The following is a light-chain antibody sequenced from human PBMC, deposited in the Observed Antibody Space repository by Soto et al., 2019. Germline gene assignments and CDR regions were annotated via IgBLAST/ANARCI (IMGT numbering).Light chain of an antibody. CDR1: QSVSSSY. Sequence: EIVLTQSPGTLSLSPGERATLSCRASQSVSSSYLAWYQHKPGQAPRLLIYGASSRATGIPDRFSCSGSGTDFTLTTSRLEAEDFAVYYCQQYDTSPWAFGQGTKVDIK. J-gene: IGKJ1*01. CDR3: QQYDTSPWA. V-gene: IGKV3-20*01. CDR2: GAS.